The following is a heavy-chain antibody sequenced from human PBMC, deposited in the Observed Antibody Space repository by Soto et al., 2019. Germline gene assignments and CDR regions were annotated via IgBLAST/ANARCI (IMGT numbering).Heavy chain of an antibody. CDR3: ARRYGSAIDY. V-gene: IGHV4-59*08. J-gene: IGHJ4*02. Sequence: SETLSLTCTVSGGSIRSGYWSWIRQPPGKGLEWIGYIYYSGSTNYNPSLKSRVTISVDTSKNQFSLKLSSVTAADTAVYYCARRYGSAIDYWGQGTLVTVS. CDR2: IYYSGST. CDR1: GGSIRSGY. D-gene: IGHD1-26*01.